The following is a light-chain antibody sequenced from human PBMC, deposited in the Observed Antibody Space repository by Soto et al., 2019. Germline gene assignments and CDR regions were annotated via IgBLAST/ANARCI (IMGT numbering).Light chain of an antibody. CDR1: QDIRNA. V-gene: IGKV1-6*01. CDR2: TAS. CDR3: LQDYNYPLT. J-gene: IGKJ3*01. Sequence: AIQMTQSPSSLSASVGDRVTITCRASQDIRNALGWYQQKPGKAPKLLIYTASNLQRGVPSRFSGSGSVTDFTLTISSLQPEDFATYYCLQDYNYPLTFGPGTKVDIK.